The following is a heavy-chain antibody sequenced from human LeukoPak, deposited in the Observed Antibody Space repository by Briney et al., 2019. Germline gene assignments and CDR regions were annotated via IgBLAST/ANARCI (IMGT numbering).Heavy chain of an antibody. J-gene: IGHJ4*02. Sequence: GGSLRLSCAASGFTFSDYSMNWVRQAPGKGLEWISYVGISSGNTKYADSVKGRFTISRDNAKNSLYLQMNSLRAEDTAVYFCAKRGVVIRVILVGFHKEAYYFDSWGQGALVTVSS. V-gene: IGHV3-48*04. CDR3: AKRGVVIRVILVGFHKEAYYFDS. CDR2: VGISSGNT. D-gene: IGHD3-10*01. CDR1: GFTFSDYS.